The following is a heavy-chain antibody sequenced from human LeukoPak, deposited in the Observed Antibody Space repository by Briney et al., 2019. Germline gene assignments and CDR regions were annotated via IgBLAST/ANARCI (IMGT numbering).Heavy chain of an antibody. Sequence: LSLTCAVYGGSFSGYYWSWIRQPPGKGLEWVAVIWYDGSNKYYADSVKGRFTISRDNSKNTLYLQMNSLRAEDTAVYYCARGTASKRDIVVVPAFDYWGQGTLVTVSS. CDR2: IWYDGSNK. V-gene: IGHV3-33*08. CDR1: GGSFSGYY. J-gene: IGHJ4*02. D-gene: IGHD2-2*01. CDR3: ARGTASKRDIVVVPAFDY.